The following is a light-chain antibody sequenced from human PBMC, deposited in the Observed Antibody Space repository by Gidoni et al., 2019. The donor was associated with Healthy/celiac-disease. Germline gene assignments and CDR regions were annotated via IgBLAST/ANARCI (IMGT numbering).Light chain of an antibody. Sequence: DVVITKPPDSLAVSLAERATINCKSSQGVLYSSNNKNYLAWYQQKPGQPPKLLIYWASTRESGVPDRFSGSGSGTDFTLTISSLQAEDVAVYYCQKYYSTPFTFGPGTKVEIK. CDR1: QGVLYSSNNKNY. CDR2: WAS. CDR3: QKYYSTPFT. V-gene: IGKV4-1*01. J-gene: IGKJ3*01.